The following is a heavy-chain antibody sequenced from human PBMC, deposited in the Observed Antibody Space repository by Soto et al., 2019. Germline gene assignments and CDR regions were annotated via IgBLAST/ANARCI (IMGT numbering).Heavy chain of an antibody. V-gene: IGHV4-30-2*01. Sequence: TLSLTCAVSGGSISSGGYPWSWIRQPPGKGLEWIGYIYHSGSTYYNPSLKSRVTISVDRSKNQFSLKLSSVTAADTAVYYCARDGRLGISYWGQGTLVTVSS. CDR1: GGSISSGGYP. D-gene: IGHD7-27*01. J-gene: IGHJ4*02. CDR2: IYHSGST. CDR3: ARDGRLGISY.